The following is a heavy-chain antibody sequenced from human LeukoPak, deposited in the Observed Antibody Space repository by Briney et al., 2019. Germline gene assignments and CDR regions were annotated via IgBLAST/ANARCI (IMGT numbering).Heavy chain of an antibody. Sequence: SETLSLTCTVSGDSISSGSYYWSWIRQPAGEGLEWIGRIYSSGRTHYSPSLKSRVAISVDTSKNQFSLKLSSVTAADTAVYYCAREYGPYYDFWSGYSYFDYWGQGTLVTVSS. CDR1: GDSISSGSYY. J-gene: IGHJ4*02. CDR2: IYSSGRT. D-gene: IGHD3-3*01. V-gene: IGHV4-61*02. CDR3: AREYGPYYDFWSGYSYFDY.